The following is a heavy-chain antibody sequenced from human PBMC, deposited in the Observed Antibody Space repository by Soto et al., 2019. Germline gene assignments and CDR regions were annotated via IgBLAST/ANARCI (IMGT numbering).Heavy chain of an antibody. J-gene: IGHJ3*02. V-gene: IGHV3-7*01. Sequence: PGGSLRLSCAASGLSFSRYLVNWVRQAPGKGLEWVANIKQDGSQKYYVDSVKGRFTISRDNAKNSMYMQMNSQRAEDTAIYYCACSNYDFWSGGSLDIWGQGTMVTVSS. CDR1: GLSFSRYL. CDR3: ACSNYDFWSGGSLDI. D-gene: IGHD3-3*01. CDR2: IKQDGSQK.